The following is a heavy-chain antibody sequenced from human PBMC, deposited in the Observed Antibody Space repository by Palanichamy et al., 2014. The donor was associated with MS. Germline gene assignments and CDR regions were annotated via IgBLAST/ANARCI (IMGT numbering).Heavy chain of an antibody. CDR1: GFTFGDYA. D-gene: IGHD3-22*01. Sequence: EVQLVESGGGLVQPGRSLRLSCTASGFTFGDYAMSWFRQAPGKGLEWVGFIRSKAYGGTTEYAASVKGRFTISRDDSKSIAYLQMNSLKTEDIAVYYCTRPQSSSGYYYRVGYWGQGTLVTVSS. V-gene: IGHV3-49*03. CDR2: IRSKAYGGTT. J-gene: IGHJ4*02. CDR3: TRPQSSSGYYYRVGY.